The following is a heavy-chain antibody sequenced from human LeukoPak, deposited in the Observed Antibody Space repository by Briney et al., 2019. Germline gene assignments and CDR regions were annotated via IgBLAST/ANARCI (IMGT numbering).Heavy chain of an antibody. D-gene: IGHD7-27*01. CDR2: ISTSGST. CDR3: AMGGGLGIVDY. V-gene: IGHV4-61*02. CDR1: GDSISSGTYY. Sequence: PSETLSLTCTVSGDSISSGTYYWRWIRQPAGKGLEWIGRISTSGSTDYHPSLKSRVTISVDTSKNQFSLRLSSVTAADTAVYYCAMGGGLGIVDYWGQGTLVTVSS. J-gene: IGHJ4*02.